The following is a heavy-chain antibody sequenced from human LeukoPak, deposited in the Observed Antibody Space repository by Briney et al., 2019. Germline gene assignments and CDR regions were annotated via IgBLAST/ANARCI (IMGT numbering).Heavy chain of an antibody. V-gene: IGHV4-61*02. J-gene: IGHJ4*02. D-gene: IGHD3-10*01. Sequence: SETLSLTCTVSGGSISSGSYYWSWIRQPGGKGLEWIGRIYTSGSTNYKPSLKSRVTISVDTSKNQFSLKLSSVTAADTAVYYCASLVTKYGPGSYYFDYWGQGTLVTVSS. CDR2: IYTSGST. CDR1: GGSISSGSYY. CDR3: ASLVTKYGPGSYYFDY.